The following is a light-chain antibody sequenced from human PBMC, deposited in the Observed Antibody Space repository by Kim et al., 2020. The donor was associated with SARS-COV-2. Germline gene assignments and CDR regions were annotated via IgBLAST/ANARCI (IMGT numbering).Light chain of an antibody. V-gene: IGKV3-20*01. CDR3: QHYGSSPLT. CDR1: QSVSSSY. J-gene: IGKJ4*01. Sequence: EIVLTQSPGTLSLSPGERATLSCRASQSVSSSYLAWYQQKPGQAPRLLIYGASSRATGIPDRFSGSGSGTDFTLTISGLEPEDFAVYYCQHYGSSPLTFGGGTKVDIK. CDR2: GAS.